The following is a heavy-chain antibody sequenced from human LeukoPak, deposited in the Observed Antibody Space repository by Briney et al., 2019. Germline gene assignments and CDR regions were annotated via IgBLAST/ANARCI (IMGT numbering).Heavy chain of an antibody. Sequence: ASVKVSCKASGYTFTSYDINWVRQATGQGLEWMGWMNPNSGNTGYAQKFQGRVTMTRNTSISTAYMELSSLRSEDTAVYYCASYYYDSSGYYYEGSPNWFGPWGQGTLVTVSS. CDR2: MNPNSGNT. J-gene: IGHJ5*02. D-gene: IGHD3-22*01. V-gene: IGHV1-8*01. CDR3: ASYYYDSSGYYYEGSPNWFGP. CDR1: GYTFTSYD.